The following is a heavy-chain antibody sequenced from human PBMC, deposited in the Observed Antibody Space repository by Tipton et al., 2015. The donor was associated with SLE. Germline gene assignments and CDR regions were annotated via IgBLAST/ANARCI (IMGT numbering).Heavy chain of an antibody. J-gene: IGHJ4*02. CDR2: IDDSGST. V-gene: IGHV4-34*01. Sequence: TLSLTCTVHGGSFSAYFWTWIRQPPGKGLEWIGDIDDSGSTNYNPSLKSRVTISVDTSKNQFSLKLNSVTAADTAVYYCARGGVGGYDYFDHWGQGTLVTVSS. D-gene: IGHD5-12*01. CDR3: ARGGVGGYDYFDH. CDR1: GGSFSAYF.